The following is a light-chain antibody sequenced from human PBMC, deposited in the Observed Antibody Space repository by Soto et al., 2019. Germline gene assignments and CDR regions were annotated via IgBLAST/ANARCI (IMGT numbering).Light chain of an antibody. Sequence: DIQMTQSPSSLSAYVGDRVSITCRASQSISIYLNWYQQTPGKAPKLLIYGASSLQSGVPSRFSGSGSGTDFTLTISSLQPEDFATYYCQQTSSPPWTFSQGTKVDIK. J-gene: IGKJ1*01. V-gene: IGKV1-39*01. CDR2: GAS. CDR1: QSISIY. CDR3: QQTSSPPWT.